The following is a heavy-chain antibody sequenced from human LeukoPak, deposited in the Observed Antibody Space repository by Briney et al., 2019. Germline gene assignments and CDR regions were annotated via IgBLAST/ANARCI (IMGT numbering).Heavy chain of an antibody. J-gene: IGHJ6*03. D-gene: IGHD2-15*01. CDR3: AKGVEDSGIYYYYYMDV. CDR1: GFTFSSYTFSTYA. CDR2: VSGSRVST. V-gene: IGHV3-23*01. Sequence: GGSLRLSCAASGFTFSSYTFSTYAMSWVRQAPGQGLEWVSAVSGSRVSTDYADSVKGRFTISRDNSKNTLYLQMNGLRAEDTAVYYCAKGVEDSGIYYYYYMDVWGKGTTVTVPS.